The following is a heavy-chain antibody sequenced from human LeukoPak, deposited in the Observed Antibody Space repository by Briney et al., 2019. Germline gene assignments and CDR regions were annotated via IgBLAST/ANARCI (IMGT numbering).Heavy chain of an antibody. CDR1: GFTFSTYA. Sequence: GGSLRLSCAASGFTFSTYAMHWVREAPGKGLEWVAVISYDGSNKYFADSVKGRFTISRDNSKNTLYLQMSSLRPEDTAVYYCAKDQLAGLSRPYVFDIWRQGTMVTVSS. CDR2: ISYDGSNK. V-gene: IGHV3-30*18. J-gene: IGHJ3*02. D-gene: IGHD1-1*01. CDR3: AKDQLAGLSRPYVFDI.